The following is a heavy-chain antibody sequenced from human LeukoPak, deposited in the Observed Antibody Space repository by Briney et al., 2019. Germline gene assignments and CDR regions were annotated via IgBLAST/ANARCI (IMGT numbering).Heavy chain of an antibody. Sequence: SETLSLTCTVSGGSISSYYWSWIRQPPGKGLEWIGYIYYSGSTNYNPSLKSRVTISVDTSKNQFSLKLSSVNAADTAVYYWARAQYSSSWYFDYWGQGTLVTVSS. D-gene: IGHD6-13*01. CDR3: ARAQYSSSWYFDY. J-gene: IGHJ4*02. CDR2: IYYSGST. CDR1: GGSISSYY. V-gene: IGHV4-59*01.